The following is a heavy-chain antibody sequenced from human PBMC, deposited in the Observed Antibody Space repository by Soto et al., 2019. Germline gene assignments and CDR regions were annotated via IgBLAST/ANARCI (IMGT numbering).Heavy chain of an antibody. J-gene: IGHJ4*02. CDR2: IIPIFGIP. V-gene: IGHV1-69*12. Sequence: QVHLVQSGAEVKKPGSSVKVSCKSSGGTFSNYALRWVRQAPGHGLEWMGQIIPIFGIPKYSQEFQGRVTITADESTSTAYMEVSSLRSEDTAVDYCATHLARKVEVTATMLSFRYWGQGTLVTGAS. CDR1: GGTFSNYA. D-gene: IGHD2-21*02. CDR3: ATHLARKVEVTATMLSFRY.